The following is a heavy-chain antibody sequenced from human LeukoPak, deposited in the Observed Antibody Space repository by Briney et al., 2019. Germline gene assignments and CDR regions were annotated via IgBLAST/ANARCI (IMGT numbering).Heavy chain of an antibody. Sequence: GGSLRLSCAASGFTFSSYIMNWVRQAPGKGLEWVSSISSSSSYIYYADSVKGRFTISRDNAKNSLYLQMNSLRAEDTAVYYCARVEGSAAGPGDAFDIWGQGTMVTVSS. CDR2: ISSSSSYI. CDR3: ARVEGSAAGPGDAFDI. D-gene: IGHD6-13*01. CDR1: GFTFSSYI. J-gene: IGHJ3*02. V-gene: IGHV3-21*01.